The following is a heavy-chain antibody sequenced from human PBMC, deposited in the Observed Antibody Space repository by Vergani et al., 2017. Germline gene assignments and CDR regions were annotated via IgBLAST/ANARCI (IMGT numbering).Heavy chain of an antibody. CDR1: GFTFSSYA. CDR3: AKDRRGFGELLGSFGY. D-gene: IGHD3-10*01. CDR2: ISGSGGST. J-gene: IGHJ4*02. V-gene: IGHV3-23*01. Sequence: EVQLLESGGGLVQPGGSLRLSCAASGFTFSSYAMSWVRQAPGKGLEWVSAISGSGGSTYYADSVKGRFTISRDNSKNTLYLQMNSLRAEDTAVYYCAKDRRGFGELLGSFGYWGQGTLVTVSS.